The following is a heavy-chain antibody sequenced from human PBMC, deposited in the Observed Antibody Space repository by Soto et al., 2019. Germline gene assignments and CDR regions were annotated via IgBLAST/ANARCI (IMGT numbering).Heavy chain of an antibody. D-gene: IGHD3-22*01. CDR1: GFTFSNAW. CDR3: TTEPPYDRSGYLDY. J-gene: IGHJ4*02. V-gene: IGHV3-15*07. CDR2: IKSKTDGGTT. Sequence: EVQLVESGGGLVKPGGSLRLSCAASGFTFSNAWMNWVRQAPGKGLEWVVRIKSKTDGGTTDYAAPVQGRFTISRDASKNTLYRQMNSLKTEDTAVYYCTTEPPYDRSGYLDYWGQGTLVTFSS.